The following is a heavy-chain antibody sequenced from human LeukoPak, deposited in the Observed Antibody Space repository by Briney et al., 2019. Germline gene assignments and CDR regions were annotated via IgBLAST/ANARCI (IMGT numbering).Heavy chain of an antibody. Sequence: SETLSLTCTVSGGSISSYYWSWIRQPPGKGLEWIGYIYYSGSTYYNPSLKSRVTISVDTSKNQFSLKLSSVTAADTAVYYCARTYYDFWSGYYTLFDYWGQGTLVTVSS. D-gene: IGHD3-3*01. CDR3: ARTYYDFWSGYYTLFDY. V-gene: IGHV4-59*08. CDR1: GGSISSYY. CDR2: IYYSGST. J-gene: IGHJ4*02.